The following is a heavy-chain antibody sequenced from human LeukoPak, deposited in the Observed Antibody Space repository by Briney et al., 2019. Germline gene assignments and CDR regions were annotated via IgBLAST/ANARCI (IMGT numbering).Heavy chain of an antibody. CDR2: IIPIFGTA. D-gene: IGHD2-21*02. Sequence: GASVKVSCKASGGTFSSYAINWVRQAPGQGLEWMGGIIPIFGTANYAQKFQDRVTITADESTSTAYMELSSLRSEDTAVYYCARLAHLWCGGDCYSPYWGQGTLVTVSS. CDR1: GGTFSSYA. J-gene: IGHJ4*02. CDR3: ARLAHLWCGGDCYSPY. V-gene: IGHV1-69*13.